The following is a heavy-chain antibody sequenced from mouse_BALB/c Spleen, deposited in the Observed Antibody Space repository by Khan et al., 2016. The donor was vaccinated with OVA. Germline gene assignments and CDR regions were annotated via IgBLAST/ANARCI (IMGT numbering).Heavy chain of an antibody. J-gene: IGHJ3*01. CDR1: GFTFSTYG. Sequence: EVQLVESGGDFVRPGGSLKLSCAASGFTFSTYGMPWVRQTPDKRLEWVATINTGGAYTYYPDTVKGRFTISRDNAKNTLYLQLSSLKSEDTAIYYCARLAYYYNSEGFAYWGRGTLVTVSA. CDR3: ARLAYYYNSEGFAY. D-gene: IGHD1-1*01. CDR2: INTGGAYT. V-gene: IGHV5-6*01.